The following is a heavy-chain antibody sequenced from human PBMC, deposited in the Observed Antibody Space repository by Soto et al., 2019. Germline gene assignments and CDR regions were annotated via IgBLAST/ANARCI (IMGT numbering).Heavy chain of an antibody. D-gene: IGHD3-10*01. V-gene: IGHV3-23*01. Sequence: SGGSLRLSCTASGFTFSSYAMSWVRQAPGKGLEWVSAISGSGGSTYYADSVKGRFTISRDNSKNTLYLQMNSLRAEDTAVYYCAGDQLLWFGELLSGFAYWGQGTLVTVSS. CDR1: GFTFSSYA. J-gene: IGHJ4*02. CDR2: ISGSGGST. CDR3: AGDQLLWFGELLSGFAY.